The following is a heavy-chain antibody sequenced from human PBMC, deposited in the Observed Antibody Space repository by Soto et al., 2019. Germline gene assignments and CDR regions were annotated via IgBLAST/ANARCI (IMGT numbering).Heavy chain of an antibody. J-gene: IGHJ6*02. CDR3: ARMGDVPYYYYGMDV. CDR2: INGYNGNT. V-gene: IGHV1-18*01. CDR1: GYTFSRSG. Sequence: QVQLVQSGAEVKKPGASVKVSCKASGYTFSRSGISWVRQAPGQGLEWMGWINGYNGNTNYTQKMQGTITMTTATPTSTAYMELRSLRSDDTAVYYCARMGDVPYYYYGMDVWGQGTTVIVSS. D-gene: IGHD3-16*01.